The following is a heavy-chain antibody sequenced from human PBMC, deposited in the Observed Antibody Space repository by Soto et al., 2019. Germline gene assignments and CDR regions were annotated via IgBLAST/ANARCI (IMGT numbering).Heavy chain of an antibody. Sequence: QVQLVESGGGVVQPGRSLRLSCVASGFTFSNYAMHWVRQAPCKGLEWVAVISYDGTNEYYAGSVKGRFTISRDSPRTTMYLQMSSLRDDDTAVYYFATPPSAYDDDCSGSQVLYVQYWGQGPLVTVSS. CDR3: ATPPSAYDDDCSGSQVLYVQY. V-gene: IGHV3-30-3*01. D-gene: IGHD3-22*01. CDR1: GFTFSNYA. CDR2: ISYDGTNE. J-gene: IGHJ1*01.